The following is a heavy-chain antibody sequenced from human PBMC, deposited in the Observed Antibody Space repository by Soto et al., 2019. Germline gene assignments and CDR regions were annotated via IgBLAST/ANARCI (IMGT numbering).Heavy chain of an antibody. CDR2: ISYDGSNK. CDR1: GFTFSSYG. J-gene: IGHJ4*02. D-gene: IGHD6-19*01. CDR3: AKGERAWLVKIDY. Sequence: GGSLSLSCSASGFTFSSYGMHWVRQAPGKGLEWVAVISYDGSNKYYADSVKGRFTISRDNSKNTLYLQMNSLRAEDTAVYYCAKGERAWLVKIDYWGQGTLVTVSS. V-gene: IGHV3-30*18.